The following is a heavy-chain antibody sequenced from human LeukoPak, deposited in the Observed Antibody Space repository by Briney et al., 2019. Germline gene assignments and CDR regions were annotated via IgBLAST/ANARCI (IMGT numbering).Heavy chain of an antibody. J-gene: IGHJ6*02. CDR2: MNPNSGNT. CDR3: ARGHITMGGLDV. Sequence: ASVKVSCKTSGYTFTSFDINWVRQATGQGLEWMGWMNPNSGNTGYAQKFQGRVTMTRNTSIRTAYMELSSLGSEDTAVYYCARGHITMGGLDVWGQGTTVTVSS. CDR1: GYTFTSFD. D-gene: IGHD3-10*01. V-gene: IGHV1-8*01.